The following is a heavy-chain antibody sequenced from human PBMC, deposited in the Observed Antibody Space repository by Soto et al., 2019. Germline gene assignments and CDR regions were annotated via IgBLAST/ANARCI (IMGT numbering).Heavy chain of an antibody. CDR1: GFSLNSNGMC. CDR2: IDWDDDK. D-gene: IGHD7-27*01. J-gene: IGHJ6*02. CDR3: ARTSALPLGFPHGMDV. Sequence: SGPTLVNPTQTLKLTCTFSGFSLNSNGMCVNWIRQPPGKALEWLELIDWDDDKYYSTSLKTRLTISRDTSKNQVFLTMTNMDPVDTATYYCARTSALPLGFPHGMDVWGQGTTVTVSS. V-gene: IGHV2-70*13.